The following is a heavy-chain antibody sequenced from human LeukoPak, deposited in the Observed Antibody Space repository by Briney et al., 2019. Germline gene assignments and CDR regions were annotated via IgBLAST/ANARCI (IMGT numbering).Heavy chain of an antibody. Sequence: SSETLSLTCAVYGGSFSGYYWSWIRQPPGKGLEWIGEINHSGSTNYNPSLKSRVTISVDTSKNQFSLKLSSVTAADTAVYYCARVGRWGCSSTSCYLRRYFDLWGRGTLVTVSS. D-gene: IGHD2-2*01. CDR2: INHSGST. J-gene: IGHJ2*01. CDR1: GGSFSGYY. CDR3: ARVGRWGCSSTSCYLRRYFDL. V-gene: IGHV4-34*01.